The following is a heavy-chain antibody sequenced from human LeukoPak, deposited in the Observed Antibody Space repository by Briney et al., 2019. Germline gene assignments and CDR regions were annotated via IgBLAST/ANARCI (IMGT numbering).Heavy chain of an antibody. CDR1: GYTFTSYA. D-gene: IGHD3-10*01. J-gene: IGHJ5*02. Sequence: GASVKVSCNSSGYTFTSYAISWVRQAPGQGLEWMGGIVPIFGTANYAQKFQGRVTITADESTSTAYMELSSLRSEDTAVYYCARVSVTMVRGVIISNWFDPWGQGTLVTVSS. CDR2: IVPIFGTA. CDR3: ARVSVTMVRGVIISNWFDP. V-gene: IGHV1-69*13.